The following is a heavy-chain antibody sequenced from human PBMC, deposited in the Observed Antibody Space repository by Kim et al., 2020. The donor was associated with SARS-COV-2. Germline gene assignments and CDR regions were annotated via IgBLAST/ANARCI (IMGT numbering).Heavy chain of an antibody. CDR1: GGSISSYY. Sequence: SETLSLTCTVSGGSISSYYWSWIRQPPGKGLEWIGYIYYSGSTNYNSSLKSRVTISADTSKNQFSLKLSSVTAADTAAYYCARDSTVTTFEDYYGMDVWGQGSTVTDSS. V-gene: IGHV4-59*01. CDR2: IYYSGST. J-gene: IGHJ6*02. CDR3: ARDSTVTTFEDYYGMDV. D-gene: IGHD4-17*01.